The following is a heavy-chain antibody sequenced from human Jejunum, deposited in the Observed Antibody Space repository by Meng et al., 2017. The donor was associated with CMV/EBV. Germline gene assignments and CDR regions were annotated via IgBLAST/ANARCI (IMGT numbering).Heavy chain of an antibody. J-gene: IGHJ3*01. CDR1: GFDFEDDT. Sequence: CSASGFDFEDDTMHWVRQAPGKSLEWVSLISWDGGDTLYADSVRGRFTISRDNSKNSLYLHMSSLRADDTAFYYCATIGGLQAFDFWGQGTMVTVSS. D-gene: IGHD3-16*01. V-gene: IGHV3-43*01. CDR3: ATIGGLQAFDF. CDR2: ISWDGGDT.